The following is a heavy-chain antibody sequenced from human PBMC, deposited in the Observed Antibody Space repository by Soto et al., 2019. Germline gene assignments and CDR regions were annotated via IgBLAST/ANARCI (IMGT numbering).Heavy chain of an antibody. V-gene: IGHV4-39*01. CDR1: GGSISSSGYY. J-gene: IGHJ6*02. CDR2: IYYSGST. Sequence: SETLSLTCSVSGGSISSSGYYWGWIRQPPGKGLEWIGSIYYSGSTYYNPSLKSRVTISVDTSKNQFSLKLSSVTAADTAVYYCARQNFWSGYYTPYYYYGMDVWGQGTTVTVSS. D-gene: IGHD3-3*01. CDR3: ARQNFWSGYYTPYYYYGMDV.